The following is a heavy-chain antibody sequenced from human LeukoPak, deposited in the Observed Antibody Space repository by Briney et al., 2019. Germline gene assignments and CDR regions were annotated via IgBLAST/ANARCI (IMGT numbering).Heavy chain of an antibody. Sequence: QAGGSLRLSCTASGFTFGGYLMSWFRQAPGKGLEWIGFISGGTTEYAASVKGRFTISRDDSTSIAYLQMNSLTTEDTAVYYCSRGSGWLSVYWGQGTLVTVSS. J-gene: IGHJ4*02. V-gene: IGHV3-49*03. D-gene: IGHD6-19*01. CDR1: GFTFGGYL. CDR2: ISGGTT. CDR3: SRGSGWLSVY.